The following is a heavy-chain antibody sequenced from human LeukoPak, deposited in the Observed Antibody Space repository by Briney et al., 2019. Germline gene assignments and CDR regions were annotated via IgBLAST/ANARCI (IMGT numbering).Heavy chain of an antibody. J-gene: IGHJ6*03. Sequence: PSETLSLTCTVSGGSISSYYWSWIRQPPGKGLEWIGYIYYSGSTNYNPSLKSRVTISVDTSKNQFSLKLSSVTAADTAVYYCARDQSAHYYYYMDVWGKGTTVTVSS. CDR2: IYYSGST. CDR1: GGSISSYY. CDR3: ARDQSAHYYYYMDV. V-gene: IGHV4-59*12.